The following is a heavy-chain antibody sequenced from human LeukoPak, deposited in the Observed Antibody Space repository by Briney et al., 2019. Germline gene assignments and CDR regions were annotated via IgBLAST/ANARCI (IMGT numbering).Heavy chain of an antibody. CDR2: IWSDGTNQ. D-gene: IGHD4-11*01. J-gene: IGHJ4*02. V-gene: IGHV3-33*06. CDR1: TFTFSHYG. Sequence: GGSLRLSCAASTFTFSHYGMHWVRQAPGKGLQWVAVIWSDGTNQYYADSVKGRFTISRDNYNKMVYLQMNSLRADDTGVYYCAKDAQRGFDYSNSLEYWGQGALVSVSS. CDR3: AKDAQRGFDYSNSLEY.